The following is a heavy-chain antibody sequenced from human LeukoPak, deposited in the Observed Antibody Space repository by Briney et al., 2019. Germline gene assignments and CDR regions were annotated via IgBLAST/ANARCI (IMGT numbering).Heavy chain of an antibody. D-gene: IGHD3-16*02. V-gene: IGHV5-10-1*01. CDR3: ARHPSGGSNHSPWYFDL. CDR2: IDPSDSYT. Sequence: GESLKISCKHSGYRFTSYWISWVRQMPGKGLEWMGRIDPSDSYTNYSPSFQGHVTISADKSINTAYLQWSSLEASDTAIYYCARHPSGGSNHSPWYFDLWGRGTLVSVSS. J-gene: IGHJ2*01. CDR1: GYRFTSYW.